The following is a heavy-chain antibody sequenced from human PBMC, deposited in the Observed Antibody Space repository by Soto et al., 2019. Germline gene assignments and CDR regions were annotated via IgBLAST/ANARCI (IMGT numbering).Heavy chain of an antibody. Sequence: GESLKISCKGSGYSFTSYWIGWVRQMPGKGLEWMGIIYPGDSDTRYSPSFQGQVTISADKSISTAYLQWSSLKASDTAMYYCARQDHGGYSGFVPFNWFDPWGQGTLVTVSS. J-gene: IGHJ5*02. CDR1: GYSFTSYW. V-gene: IGHV5-51*01. CDR3: ARQDHGGYSGFVPFNWFDP. D-gene: IGHD5-12*01. CDR2: IYPGDSDT.